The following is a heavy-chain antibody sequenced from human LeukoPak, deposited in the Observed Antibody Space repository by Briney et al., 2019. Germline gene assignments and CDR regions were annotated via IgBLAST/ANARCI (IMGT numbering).Heavy chain of an antibody. Sequence: GGSLRLSCAASGFIFSSYGMHWVRQAPGKGLEWVSFIQYDGSNKYYADSVKGRFTISRDNSKNTLYLRVNSLRGDDTAVYYCARGGLVPDYYYYMDVWGKGTSVIVSS. CDR2: IQYDGSNK. CDR3: ARGGLVPDYYYYMDV. CDR1: GFIFSSYG. V-gene: IGHV3-30*02. J-gene: IGHJ6*03.